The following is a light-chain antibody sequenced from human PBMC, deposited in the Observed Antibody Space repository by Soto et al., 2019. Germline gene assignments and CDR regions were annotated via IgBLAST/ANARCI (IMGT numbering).Light chain of an antibody. CDR2: EVS. Sequence: QSALTQPPSASGSPGQSVTISCTGTSSDVGGYNYVSWYQQHPGKAPKLMIYEVSKRPSGVPDRFSGSKSGNTASLTVSGLQAEDEDDYYCSSYAGSNKLGVFGTGTKLTVL. J-gene: IGLJ1*01. CDR3: SSYAGSNKLGV. V-gene: IGLV2-8*01. CDR1: SSDVGGYNY.